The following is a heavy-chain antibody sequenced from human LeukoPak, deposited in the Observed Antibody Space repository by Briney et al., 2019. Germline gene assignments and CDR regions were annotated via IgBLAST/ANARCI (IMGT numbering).Heavy chain of an antibody. CDR3: ARDGWNDSSGYPISFRAYYYYYYMDV. J-gene: IGHJ6*03. Sequence: PSETLSLTCTVSGGSISSYYWSWIRQPAGKGLEWIGRIYTSGSTNYNPSLKSRVTMSVDTSKNQFSLKLSSVTAADTAVYYCARDGWNDSSGYPISFRAYYYYYYMDVWGKGTTVTVSS. CDR1: GGSISSYY. V-gene: IGHV4-4*07. CDR2: IYTSGST. D-gene: IGHD3-22*01.